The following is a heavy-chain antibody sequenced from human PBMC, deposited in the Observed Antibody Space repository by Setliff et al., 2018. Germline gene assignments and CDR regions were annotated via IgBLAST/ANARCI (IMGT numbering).Heavy chain of an antibody. CDR2: IKSNSDGGTT. CDR3: AALDWGENFYNVDV. CDR1: AFTFSDAW. Sequence: GGSLRLSCAASAFTFSDAWMSWVRQAPGKGLEWVGRIKSNSDGGTTDYAAPVKGRFTISRNDSENTVYLQMVSLRGEDTGVYFCAALDWGENFYNVDVWGKGTTVTVSS. J-gene: IGHJ6*03. V-gene: IGHV3-15*05. D-gene: IGHD7-27*01.